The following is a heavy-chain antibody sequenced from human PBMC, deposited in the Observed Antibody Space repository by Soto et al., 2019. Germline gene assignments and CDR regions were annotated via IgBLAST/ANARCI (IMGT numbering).Heavy chain of an antibody. J-gene: IGHJ6*02. V-gene: IGHV4-34*01. CDR2: INHSVST. CDR3: ARGYAGAWNYGNYYYGMDV. Sequence: SETLSLTCAVYGGSFSGYYWSWIRQPPGKGLEWIGEINHSVSTNYNPSLKSRVTISVDTSKNQFSLKLSSVTAADTAVYYCARGYAGAWNYGNYYYGMDVWGQGTTVTVSS. CDR1: GGSFSGYY. D-gene: IGHD1-7*01.